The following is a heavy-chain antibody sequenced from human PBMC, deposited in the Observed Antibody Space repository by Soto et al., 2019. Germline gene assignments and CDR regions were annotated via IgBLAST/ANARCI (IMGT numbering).Heavy chain of an antibody. CDR1: GYTFTDSH. CDR3: ARACDLVCDS. Sequence: ASVKVSCKASGYTFTDSHIHWVRQAPGQGLEWMGWINPDTGDRNYAQRFQGRLTLTRDTPITTAYMALTRLTSDDTAVYFCARACDLVCDSWGQGTLVTVSS. J-gene: IGHJ4*02. V-gene: IGHV1-2*02. D-gene: IGHD3-10*01. CDR2: INPDTGDR.